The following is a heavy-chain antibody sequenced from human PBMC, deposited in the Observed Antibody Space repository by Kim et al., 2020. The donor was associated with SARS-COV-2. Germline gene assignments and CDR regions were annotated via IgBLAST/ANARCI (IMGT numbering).Heavy chain of an antibody. J-gene: IGHJ4*02. D-gene: IGHD5-12*01. CDR3: ARDGTGYSGYGAPPG. CDR1: GYTFTGYY. Sequence: ASVKVSCKASGYTFTGYYMHWVRQAPGQGLEWMGRINPNSGGTNYAQKFQGRVTMTRDTSISTAYMELSRLRSDDTAVYYCARDGTGYSGYGAPPGWGQGTLVTVSS. CDR2: INPNSGGT. V-gene: IGHV1-2*06.